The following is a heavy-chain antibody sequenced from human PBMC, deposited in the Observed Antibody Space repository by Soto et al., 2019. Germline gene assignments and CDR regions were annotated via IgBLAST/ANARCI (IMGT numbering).Heavy chain of an antibody. D-gene: IGHD2-2*01. CDR3: AKDIAEYCSSTSCYGRSAFDI. CDR1: GFTFDDYA. Sequence: GGSLRLSCAASGFTFDDYAMHWVRQAPGKGLEWVSGISWNSGSIGYADSVKGRFTISRDNAKNSLYLQMNSLRAEDTALYYCAKDIAEYCSSTSCYGRSAFDIWGQGTMVTVSS. V-gene: IGHV3-9*01. J-gene: IGHJ3*02. CDR2: ISWNSGSI.